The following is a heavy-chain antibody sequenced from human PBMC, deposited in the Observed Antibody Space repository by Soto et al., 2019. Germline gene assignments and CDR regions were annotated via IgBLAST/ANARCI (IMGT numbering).Heavy chain of an antibody. Sequence: VGSLRLSCAASGFTFSNYRMNWVRQAPGKGLEWVSSISSGSTYIYYADSLKGRFTISRDNAKNSLYLQMNSMRVEDTAVYYCVRDLRYCTGASCYPNFDYWGQGTRVTVSS. CDR2: ISSGSTYI. V-gene: IGHV3-21*01. CDR1: GFTFSNYR. CDR3: VRDLRYCTGASCYPNFDY. J-gene: IGHJ4*02. D-gene: IGHD2-15*01.